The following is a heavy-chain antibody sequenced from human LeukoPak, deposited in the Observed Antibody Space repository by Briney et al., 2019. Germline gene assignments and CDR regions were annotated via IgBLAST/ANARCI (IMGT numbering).Heavy chain of an antibody. Sequence: GRSLRLSCEGSGFTFHDYSIHWVRQAPGKGLEWVSGISWNSGSIAYADSVKGRFTISRDNAKNSLYLQMNSLRAEDTALYYCAKVRSPLRLGDVGLDYWGQGTLVTVSS. CDR1: GFTFHDYS. D-gene: IGHD3-10*01. CDR2: ISWNSGSI. J-gene: IGHJ4*02. CDR3: AKVRSPLRLGDVGLDY. V-gene: IGHV3-9*01.